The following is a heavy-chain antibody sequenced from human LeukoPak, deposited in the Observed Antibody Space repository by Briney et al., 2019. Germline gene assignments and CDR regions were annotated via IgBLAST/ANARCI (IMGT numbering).Heavy chain of an antibody. V-gene: IGHV3-23*01. J-gene: IGHJ4*02. Sequence: GGSLRLSCAASGFTFSSYAMSWVRQAPGKGLEWVSAISGSGGSTYYADSVKGRFTISRDNSKNTPYLQMNGLRAEDTAVYYCARGPSYYDTLSGYYNFYFDYWGQGILVTVSS. CDR1: GFTFSSYA. CDR2: ISGSGGST. CDR3: ARGPSYYDTLSGYYNFYFDY. D-gene: IGHD3-9*01.